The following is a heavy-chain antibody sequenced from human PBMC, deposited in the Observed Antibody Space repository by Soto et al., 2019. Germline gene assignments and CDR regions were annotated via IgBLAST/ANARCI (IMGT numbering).Heavy chain of an antibody. CDR3: AKDFRPDSGYDLDT. J-gene: IGHJ5*02. D-gene: IGHD5-12*01. V-gene: IGHV3-33*03. Sequence: GGSLRLSCAASGFTFSTYSMNWVRQAPGKGLEWVAVIWGDGSTKFYADSVKGRFTISRDNSGNTVYLQMNSLRVEDTAVYYCAKDFRPDSGYDLDTWGQGSLVTVSS. CDR1: GFTFSTYS. CDR2: IWGDGSTK.